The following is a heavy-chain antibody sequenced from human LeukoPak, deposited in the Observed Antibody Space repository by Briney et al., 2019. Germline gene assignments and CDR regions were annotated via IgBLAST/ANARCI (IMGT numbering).Heavy chain of an antibody. J-gene: IGHJ4*02. D-gene: IGHD3-9*01. CDR2: ISSNGGST. V-gene: IGHV3-64*01. CDR3: ARGHGNLRYFDWLLFHPFFDY. CDR1: GFTFSSYA. Sequence: GGSLRLSCAASGFTFSSYAMHWVRQAPGKGLEYVSAISSNGGSTYYANSVKGRFTISRDNSKNTLYLQTGSLRAEDMAVYYCARGHGNLRYFDWLLFHPFFDYWGQGTLVTVSS.